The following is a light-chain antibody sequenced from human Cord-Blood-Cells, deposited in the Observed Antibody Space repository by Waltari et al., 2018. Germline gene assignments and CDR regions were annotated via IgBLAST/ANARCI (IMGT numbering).Light chain of an antibody. CDR1: VLARKY. J-gene: IGLJ2*01. CDR3: YSAADNNHVV. Sequence: SYELTQPSSVSVSPGQTARITCSGDVLARKYPRWFQQKPGQAPVLVIYKDSERPSGIPERFSDSSSGTTVTLTISGAQVEDEADYYCYSAADNNHVVFGGGTKLTVL. CDR2: KDS. V-gene: IGLV3-27*01.